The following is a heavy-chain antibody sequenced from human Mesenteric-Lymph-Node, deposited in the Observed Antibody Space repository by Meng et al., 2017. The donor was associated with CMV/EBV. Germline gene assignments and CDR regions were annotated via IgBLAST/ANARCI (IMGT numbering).Heavy chain of an antibody. CDR2: IGTAGDT. J-gene: IGHJ6*02. V-gene: IGHV3-13*01. D-gene: IGHD6-19*01. CDR3: AKDQFIAVLGEGRYSYGLDV. Sequence: GGSLRLSCAASGFTFSSYDMHWVRQATGKGLEWVSAIGTAGDTYYPGSVKGRFTISRDNSKNTLYLQMNSLRAEDTAVYYCAKDQFIAVLGEGRYSYGLDVWGQGTTVTVSS. CDR1: GFTFSSYD.